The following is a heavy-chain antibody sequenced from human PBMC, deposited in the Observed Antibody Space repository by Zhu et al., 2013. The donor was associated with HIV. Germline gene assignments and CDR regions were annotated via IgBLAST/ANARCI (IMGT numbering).Heavy chain of an antibody. Sequence: VQVVESGGGLVQPGRSLRLSCTASGFTFGDYAMSWIRQAPGKGLEWVSYISSSGSTIYYADSVKGRFTISRDNAKNSLYLQMNSLRAEDTAVYYCARYLRKFLDRHLGIWGQGTMVTVSS. V-gene: IGHV3-11*01. J-gene: IGHJ3*02. CDR1: GFTFGDYA. CDR2: ISSSGSTI. CDR3: ARYLRKFLDRHLGI. D-gene: IGHD3-3*01.